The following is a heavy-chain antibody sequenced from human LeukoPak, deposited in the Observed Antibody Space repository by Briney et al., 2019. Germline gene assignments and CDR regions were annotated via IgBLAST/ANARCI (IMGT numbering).Heavy chain of an antibody. J-gene: IGHJ6*03. D-gene: IGHD6-13*01. CDR2: INHSGST. Sequence: GSLRLSCAASGFTFSSYEMNWVRQAPGKGLEWIGEINHSGSTNYNPSLKSRVTMSVDTSKNQFSLNLSSVTAADTAVYYCARADYSSSWSHEYYYMDVWGKGTTVTVSS. V-gene: IGHV4-34*01. CDR1: GFTFSSYE. CDR3: ARADYSSSWSHEYYYMDV.